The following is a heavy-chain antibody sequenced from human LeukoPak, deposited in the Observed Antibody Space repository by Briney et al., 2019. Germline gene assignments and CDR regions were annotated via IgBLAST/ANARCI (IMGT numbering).Heavy chain of an antibody. CDR3: ARDPAVTTPYYYYGMDV. V-gene: IGHV7-4-1*02. Sequence: ASVKVSCKASGYTFTSYAMNWVRQAPGQGLEWMGWINTNTGNPTYAQGFTGRFVFSLDTSVSTAYLQISSLKAEDTAVYYCARDPAVTTPYYYYGMDVWGQGTTVTVSS. D-gene: IGHD4-17*01. J-gene: IGHJ6*02. CDR2: INTNTGNP. CDR1: GYTFTSYA.